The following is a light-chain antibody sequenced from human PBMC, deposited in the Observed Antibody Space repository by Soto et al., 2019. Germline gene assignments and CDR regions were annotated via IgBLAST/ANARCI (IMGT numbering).Light chain of an antibody. CDR1: SSDVGGYNY. Sequence: QSALTQPASLSGSPGQSITISCTGTSSDVGGYNYVSWYQQHPGKAPKLMIYEVNDRPSGVSNRFSGSKSGNTASLTISGLQAEDEADYYCSSYTTRSTLVFGGGTKLTVL. CDR2: EVN. V-gene: IGLV2-14*01. J-gene: IGLJ2*01. CDR3: SSYTTRSTLV.